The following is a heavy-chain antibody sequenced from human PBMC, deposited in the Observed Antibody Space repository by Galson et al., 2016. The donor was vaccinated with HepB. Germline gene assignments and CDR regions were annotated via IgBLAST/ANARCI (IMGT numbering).Heavy chain of an antibody. D-gene: IGHD3-9*01. J-gene: IGHJ4*02. Sequence: SVKVSCKASGYTFTSYAISWVRQAPGQGLEWIGWISTYNGDRNYAQKFQGRVTMTTDTSTSTAYMELRSLRSDDTAVYYCARPHYDILIPYGAQVDYWGQGTLVTVSS. CDR2: ISTYNGDR. V-gene: IGHV1-18*01. CDR3: ARPHYDILIPYGAQVDY. CDR1: GYTFTSYA.